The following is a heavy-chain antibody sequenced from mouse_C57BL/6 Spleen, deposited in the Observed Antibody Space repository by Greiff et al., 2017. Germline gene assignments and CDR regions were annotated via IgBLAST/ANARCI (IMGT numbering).Heavy chain of an antibody. J-gene: IGHJ3*01. Sequence: EVMLVESGGGLVKPGGSLKFSCAASGFTFSSYAMSWVRQTPEKRLEWVATISDGGSYTYYPDNVKGRDTISRDNAKNNLYLQMSHLKSEDTAMYYCAIAGDDYDNAWFAYWGQGTLVTVSA. D-gene: IGHD2-4*01. V-gene: IGHV5-4*03. CDR3: AIAGDDYDNAWFAY. CDR2: ISDGGSYT. CDR1: GFTFSSYA.